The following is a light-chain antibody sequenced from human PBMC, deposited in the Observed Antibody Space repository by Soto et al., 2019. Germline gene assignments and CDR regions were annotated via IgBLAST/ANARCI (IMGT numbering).Light chain of an antibody. CDR1: RGVETS. Sequence: LMTQSPAFASVSPGERATLSCRASRGVETSLAWVQHKAGQAPRLLIFGASTRAAGVPARFSGGGSGTEFTLTIDSLRSEDFAVYFCQQYHAWPPGTFGGGTKVDIK. CDR3: QQYHAWPPGT. CDR2: GAS. V-gene: IGKV3-15*01. J-gene: IGKJ4*01.